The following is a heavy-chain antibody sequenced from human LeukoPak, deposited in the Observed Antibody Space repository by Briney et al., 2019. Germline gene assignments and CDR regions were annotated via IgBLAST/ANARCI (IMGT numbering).Heavy chain of an antibody. CDR2: IRSDGLNK. V-gene: IGHV3-30*02. Sequence: PGGSLRLSCAASGFTFSSYGMHWVRQAPGKGLEWLTFIRSDGLNKYYTNSVKGRFTISRDNSKKTLYLQMNSLRGEDTAVYYCAAGSYYSSEFDPWGQGTLVTVSS. CDR3: AAGSYYSSEFDP. J-gene: IGHJ5*02. D-gene: IGHD1-26*01. CDR1: GFTFSSYG.